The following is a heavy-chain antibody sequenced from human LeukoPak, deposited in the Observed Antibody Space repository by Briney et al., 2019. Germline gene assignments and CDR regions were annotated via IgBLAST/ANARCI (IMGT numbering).Heavy chain of an antibody. J-gene: IGHJ4*02. CDR1: GGTFSSYA. D-gene: IGHD4/OR15-4a*01. V-gene: IGHV1-69*01. CDR3: ARGKLGCSYCFDY. CDR2: IIPIFGTA. Sequence: GGSLRLSCAASGGTFSSYAISWVRQAPGQGLEWMGGIIPIFGTANYAQKFQGRVTITADESTSTAYMELSSLRSEDTAVCYCARGKLGCSYCFDYWGQGTLVTVSS.